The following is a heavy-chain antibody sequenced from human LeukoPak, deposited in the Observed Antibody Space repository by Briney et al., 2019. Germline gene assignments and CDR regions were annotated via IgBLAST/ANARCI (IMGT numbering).Heavy chain of an antibody. J-gene: IGHJ5*02. V-gene: IGHV4-61*02. Sequence: SETLSLTCTVSGGSISSGSYYWSWIRQPAGRGLEWIGRIYTSGSTNYNPSLKSRVTISVDTSKNQFSLKLSSVTAADTAVYYCARLFSFPLGAPFDPWGQGTLVTVSS. CDR1: GGSISSGSYY. D-gene: IGHD3-16*01. CDR2: IYTSGST. CDR3: ARLFSFPLGAPFDP.